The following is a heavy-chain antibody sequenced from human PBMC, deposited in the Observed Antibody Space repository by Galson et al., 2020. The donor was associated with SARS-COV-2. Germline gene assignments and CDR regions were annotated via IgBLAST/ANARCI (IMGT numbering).Heavy chain of an antibody. D-gene: IGHD6-13*01. V-gene: IGHV4-34*01. Sequence: SETLSLTCAVYGGSFSGYYWSWIRQPPGKGLEWIGEINHSGSTNYNPSLKSRVTISVDTSKNQFSLKLTSVTAADTAVHYCAHGYSSLDYWGQGTLVTVSS. CDR3: AHGYSSLDY. CDR1: GGSFSGYY. J-gene: IGHJ4*02. CDR2: INHSGST.